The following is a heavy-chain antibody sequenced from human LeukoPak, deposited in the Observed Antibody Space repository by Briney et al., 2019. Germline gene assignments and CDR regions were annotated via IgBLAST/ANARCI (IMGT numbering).Heavy chain of an antibody. J-gene: IGHJ5*02. CDR3: AKMTAAALGWFDP. V-gene: IGHV3-30*04. CDR1: GFSFNMFP. CDR2: ISYDGNNK. Sequence: GGSLRLSCAASGFSFNMFPMHWVRQAPGKGLECVAVISYDGNNKYYADSVNGRFTISRDNSKNTLYLQMNSLRAEDTAVYYCAKMTAAALGWFDPWGQGTLVTISS. D-gene: IGHD6-13*01.